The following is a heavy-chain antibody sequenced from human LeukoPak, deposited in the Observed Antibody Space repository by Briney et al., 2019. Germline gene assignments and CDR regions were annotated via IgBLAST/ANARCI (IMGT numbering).Heavy chain of an antibody. V-gene: IGHV4-34*01. CDR1: GGSFSGYY. D-gene: IGHD3-10*01. CDR3: ARGSLRITMVRGAPDY. J-gene: IGHJ4*02. Sequence: PSETLSLTCAVYGGSFSGYYWSWIRQPPGKGLEWIGEINHSGSTNYNPSLKSRVTISVDTSKNQFSLKLSSVTAADTAVYYCARGSLRITMVRGAPDYWGQGTLVTVSS. CDR2: INHSGST.